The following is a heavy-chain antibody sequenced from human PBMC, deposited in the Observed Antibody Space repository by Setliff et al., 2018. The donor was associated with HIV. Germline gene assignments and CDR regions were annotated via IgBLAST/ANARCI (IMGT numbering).Heavy chain of an antibody. J-gene: IGHJ4*02. Sequence: SETLSLTCTVSGGSISSYYWSWIRQPPGKGLEWIGYIYSTGYTNYHPSLKTRATISLDTSKSQFSLRLTSVTATDTAIYYCARHPREEPQRNYKFDSWGQGTLVTVSS. CDR2: IYSTGYT. CDR1: GGSISSYY. V-gene: IGHV4-4*09. D-gene: IGHD1-7*01. CDR3: ARHPREEPQRNYKFDS.